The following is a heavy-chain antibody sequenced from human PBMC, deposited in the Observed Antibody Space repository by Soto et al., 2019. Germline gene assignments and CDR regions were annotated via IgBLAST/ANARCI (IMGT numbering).Heavy chain of an antibody. D-gene: IGHD3-9*01. CDR2: ISGSGGST. J-gene: IGHJ3*02. CDR3: AKDLGAFLTGYHTLDAFDI. V-gene: IGHV3-23*01. CDR1: GFTFSSYA. Sequence: PGGSLRLSCAASGFTFSSYAMSWVRQAPGKGLEWVSAISGSGGSTYYADSVKGRFTISRDNSKNTLYLQMNSLRAEDTAVYYCAKDLGAFLTGYHTLDAFDIWGQGTMVTVSS.